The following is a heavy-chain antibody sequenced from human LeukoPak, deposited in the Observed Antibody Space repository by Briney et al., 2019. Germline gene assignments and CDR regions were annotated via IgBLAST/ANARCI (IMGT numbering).Heavy chain of an antibody. D-gene: IGHD2-21*02. V-gene: IGHV1-2*02. CDR3: AREGSYCVGGDCYSFDF. Sequence: ASVRVCCKASGYKFISHYLQWVRQAPGLGPEWMGWMHGGNGNTRYAEKFEGRVTMTRDTSTGTAYMDLSTLTSDDTAVYYGAREGSYCVGGDCYSFDFWGQGTLVTVSS. CDR1: GYKFISHY. CDR2: MHGGNGNT. J-gene: IGHJ4*02.